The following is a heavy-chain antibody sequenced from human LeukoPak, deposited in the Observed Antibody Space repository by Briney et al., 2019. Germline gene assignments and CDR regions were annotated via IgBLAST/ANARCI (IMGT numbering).Heavy chain of an antibody. V-gene: IGHV2-5*02. D-gene: IGHD5-24*01. CDR3: AHGRGDGYNSRYYFDY. Sequence: SGPTLVKPTQTLTLTCTFSGFSLSTSGVGVGWIRQPPGKALEWLALIYWDDDKRYSPSLKSRLTITKDTSKNQVVLTMTNMDPVDTATYYCAHGRGDGYNSRYYFDYWGQGTLVTVSS. CDR1: GFSLSTSGVG. CDR2: IYWDDDK. J-gene: IGHJ4*02.